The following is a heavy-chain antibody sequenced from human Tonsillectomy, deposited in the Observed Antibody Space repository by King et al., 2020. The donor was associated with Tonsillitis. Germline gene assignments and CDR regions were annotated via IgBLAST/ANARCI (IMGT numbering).Heavy chain of an antibody. Sequence: QLVQSGAEVKKPGASVKVSCKASGYTFTSYDINWVRQATGQGLEWMGWMNPISGYTVYAQKFQGRVTMTRNTSITTAYMELSSLRSEDTAVYYCVRESHDFEAFDIWGQGTMVTVSS. CDR1: GYTFTSYD. CDR3: VRESHDFEAFDI. CDR2: MNPISGYT. J-gene: IGHJ3*02. V-gene: IGHV1-8*01. D-gene: IGHD1-1*01.